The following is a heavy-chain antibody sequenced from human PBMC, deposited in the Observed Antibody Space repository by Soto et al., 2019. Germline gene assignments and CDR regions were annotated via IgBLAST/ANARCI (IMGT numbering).Heavy chain of an antibody. D-gene: IGHD6-25*01. CDR3: ARLWSGFAEGSAGGFQH. Sequence: SETLSLTCTVSGGSISSSSYYWGWIRQPPGKGLEWIGSIYYSGSTYYNPSLKSRVTISVDTSKNQFSLKLSSVTAADTAVYYCARLWSGFAEGSAGGFQHWGQGTLVTVSS. CDR2: IYYSGST. V-gene: IGHV4-39*01. J-gene: IGHJ1*01. CDR1: GGSISSSSYY.